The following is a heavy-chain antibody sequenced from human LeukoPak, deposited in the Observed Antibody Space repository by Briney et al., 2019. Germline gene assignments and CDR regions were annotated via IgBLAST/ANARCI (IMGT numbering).Heavy chain of an antibody. CDR3: ARVGGVVVPAAIPPYYYGMDV. CDR1: GGSISSYY. Sequence: SETLSLTCTVSGGSISSYYWSWIRQPPGKGLEWIGYIYYSGSTNYNPSLKSRVTTSVDTSKNQFSLKLSSVTAADTAVYYCARVGGVVVPAAIPPYYYGMDVWGQGTTVTVSS. V-gene: IGHV4-59*01. D-gene: IGHD2-2*01. CDR2: IYYSGST. J-gene: IGHJ6*02.